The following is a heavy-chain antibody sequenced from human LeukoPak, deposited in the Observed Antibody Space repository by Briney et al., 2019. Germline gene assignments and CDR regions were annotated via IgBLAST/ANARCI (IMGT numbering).Heavy chain of an antibody. Sequence: LSQTLSLTCAISGDSFSSKSAAWTWIRQSPSRGLEWLGRTYYRSKGNNDYAVYVRGQITINPDTSKNQFSLLLNSVTPEDTAVYYCARYSGLGVPDYWGQGTLVTVSS. J-gene: IGHJ4*02. CDR3: ARYSGLGVPDY. D-gene: IGHD2-21*01. CDR1: GDSFSSKSAA. CDR2: TYYRSKGNN. V-gene: IGHV6-1*01.